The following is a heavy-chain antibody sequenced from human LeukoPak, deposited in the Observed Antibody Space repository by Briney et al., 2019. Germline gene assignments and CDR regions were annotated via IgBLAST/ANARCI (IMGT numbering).Heavy chain of an antibody. Sequence: ASVKVSCKVSGYTFTGYYMHWVRQAPGQGLEWMGWINPNSGGTNYAQKFQGRVTMTRDTSISTAYMELSRLRSDDTAVYYCARDKGYCSGGSCSRGWFDPWGQGTLVTVSS. CDR3: ARDKGYCSGGSCSRGWFDP. CDR1: GYTFTGYY. V-gene: IGHV1-2*02. D-gene: IGHD2-15*01. CDR2: INPNSGGT. J-gene: IGHJ5*02.